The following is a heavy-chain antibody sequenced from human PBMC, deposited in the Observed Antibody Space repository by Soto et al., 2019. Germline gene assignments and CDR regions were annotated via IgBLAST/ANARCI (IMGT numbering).Heavy chain of an antibody. J-gene: IGHJ4*02. CDR3: ARDSVRGYYDSSGYLAAHDY. V-gene: IGHV3-7*01. D-gene: IGHD3-22*01. Sequence: GGSLRLSCAASGFTFSGYWMSWVRQAPGKGLEWVANIKQDGSEKYYVDSVKGRFTISRDNAKNSLFLQMSSLRAEDTAVYYCARDSVRGYYDSSGYLAAHDYWGQGTLVTVSS. CDR1: GFTFSGYW. CDR2: IKQDGSEK.